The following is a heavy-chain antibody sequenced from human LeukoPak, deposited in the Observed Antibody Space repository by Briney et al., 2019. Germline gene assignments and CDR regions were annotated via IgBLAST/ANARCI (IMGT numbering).Heavy chain of an antibody. Sequence: GGSLRPSCAASGFTFSDFDMSWVRQAPGKGLEWVSAISGGGDRTYYVDSVKGRFTISRDNSKNTLYLQMNSLRAEDAAVYYCARHWVWGQGTLVTVSS. CDR2: ISGGGDRT. D-gene: IGHD3-16*01. CDR1: GFTFSDFD. CDR3: ARHWV. J-gene: IGHJ4*02. V-gene: IGHV3-23*01.